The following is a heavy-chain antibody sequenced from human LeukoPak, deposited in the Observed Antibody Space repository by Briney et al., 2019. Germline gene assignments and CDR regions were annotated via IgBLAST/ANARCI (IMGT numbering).Heavy chain of an antibody. V-gene: IGHV3-53*01. Sequence: GGSLRLSCAASGFTDSSNYMSWVRQAPGKGLEWVSVIYSGGSTYYADSVKGRFTISRDNSKNTLYLQMNSLRAEDTAVYYCASGFGLSPFYYFDYWGQGTLVTVSS. CDR2: IYSGGST. CDR3: ASGFGLSPFYYFDY. CDR1: GFTDSSNY. J-gene: IGHJ4*02. D-gene: IGHD3-10*01.